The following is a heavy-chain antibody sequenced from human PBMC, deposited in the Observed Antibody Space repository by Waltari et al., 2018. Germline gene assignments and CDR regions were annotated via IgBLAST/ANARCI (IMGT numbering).Heavy chain of an antibody. CDR1: GGTFSSYA. CDR2: IIPILGIA. V-gene: IGHV1-69*09. D-gene: IGHD2-2*02. CDR3: ARVAGYCSSTSCYTDHYYYGMDG. J-gene: IGHJ6*02. Sequence: QVQLVQSGAEVKKPGSSVKVSCKASGGTFSSYAISWVRQAPGQGLEWMGRIIPILGIANYEQKFQGRVTITADKSTSTAYMELSSLRSEDTAVYYCARVAGYCSSTSCYTDHYYYGMDGWGQGTTVTVSS.